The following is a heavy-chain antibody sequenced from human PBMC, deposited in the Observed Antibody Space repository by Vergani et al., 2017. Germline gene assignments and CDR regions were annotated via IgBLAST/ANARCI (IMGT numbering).Heavy chain of an antibody. Sequence: EVQLLESGGGLVKPGESLRLSCAASGFNFSSYTINWVRQAPGKGLEWVSSLSSSSRYIFYADSVRGRFTVSRDNAKNSLFLQMNSLRDEDTAMYYCARDLRLLYNRFDPWGQGTLVTVSS. CDR3: ARDLRLLYNRFDP. CDR1: GFNFSSYT. V-gene: IGHV3-21*01. J-gene: IGHJ5*02. D-gene: IGHD1-14*01. CDR2: LSSSSRYI.